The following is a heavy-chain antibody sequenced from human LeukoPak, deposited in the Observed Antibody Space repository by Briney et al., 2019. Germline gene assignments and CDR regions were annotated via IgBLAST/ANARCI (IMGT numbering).Heavy chain of an antibody. CDR3: ARDSGSYYDFDY. CDR2: ISSSSRYI. CDR1: GFTFSTYS. J-gene: IGHJ4*02. Sequence: KPGASLRLSCAASGFTFSTYSMNWVRQAPGKGLELVSSISSSSRYIYYADSLKGRFTISRDNAKNSLYLQMNSLRAEDTAMYYCARDSGSYYDFDYWGQGTLVTVSS. V-gene: IGHV3-21*01. D-gene: IGHD1-26*01.